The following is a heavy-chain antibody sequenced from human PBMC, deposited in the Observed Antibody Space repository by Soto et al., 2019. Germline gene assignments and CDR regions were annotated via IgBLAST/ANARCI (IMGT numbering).Heavy chain of an antibody. CDR2: IVVGSGNT. CDR1: GFTFTSSA. CDR3: AADRSHSSSWYDY. Sequence: GASVKVSCKASGFTFTSSAVQWVRQARGQRLEWIGWIVVGSGNTNYAQKFQERVTITRDMSTSTAYMELSSLRSEDTAVYYCAADRSHSSSWYDYWGQGTLVTVSS. D-gene: IGHD6-13*01. V-gene: IGHV1-58*01. J-gene: IGHJ4*02.